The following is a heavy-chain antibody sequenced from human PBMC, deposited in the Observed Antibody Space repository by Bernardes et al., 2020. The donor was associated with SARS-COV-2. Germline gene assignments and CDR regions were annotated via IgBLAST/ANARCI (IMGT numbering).Heavy chain of an antibody. CDR2: ISSRGSYI. CDR1: GFTFSNYV. D-gene: IGHD3-3*01. V-gene: IGHV3-21*01. J-gene: IGHJ5*02. CDR3: ARDREAYDFWSGHTFDP. Sequence: GGSLRLSCAASGFTFSNYVMNWVRQAPGRGPEWVSSISSRGSYIYYADSVKGRFTISRDNAKNSLFLQMNSLRAEDSAVYYCARDREAYDFWSGHTFDPWGQGTLVTVSS.